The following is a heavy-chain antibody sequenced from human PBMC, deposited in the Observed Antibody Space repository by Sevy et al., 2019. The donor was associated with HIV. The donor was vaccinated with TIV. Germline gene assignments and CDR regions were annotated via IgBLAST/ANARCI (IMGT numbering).Heavy chain of an antibody. V-gene: IGHV4-31*03. CDR2: IHYSGRT. J-gene: IGHJ6*02. Sequence: TLSLTCSVSGGSISSHSYYWTWIRQHPGKGLEWIGYIHYSGRTYYNPSLKSRVTISLDTSKNQFSLGLRSVTAADTAVYYCARDHGYSNGWFPYYYYYGMDVWGPGTTVTASS. CDR1: GGSISSHSYY. D-gene: IGHD6-19*01. CDR3: ARDHGYSNGWFPYYYYYGMDV.